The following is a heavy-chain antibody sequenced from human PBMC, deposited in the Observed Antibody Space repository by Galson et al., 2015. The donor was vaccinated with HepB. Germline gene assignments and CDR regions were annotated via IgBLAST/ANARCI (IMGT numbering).Heavy chain of an antibody. D-gene: IGHD3-10*01. Sequence: SLRLSCAASEFTVSSNYMSWVRQAPGKGLEWVSVIYSGGSTYYADSVKGRFTISRDNSKNTLYLQMNSLRAEDTAVYYCARDRQRLYGSGSYVYWGQGTLVTVSS. V-gene: IGHV3-66*02. CDR2: IYSGGST. CDR1: EFTVSSNY. CDR3: ARDRQRLYGSGSYVY. J-gene: IGHJ4*02.